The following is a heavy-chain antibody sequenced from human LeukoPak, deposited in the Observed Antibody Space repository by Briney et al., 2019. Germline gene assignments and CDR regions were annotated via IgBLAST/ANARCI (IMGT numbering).Heavy chain of an antibody. J-gene: IGHJ3*01. CDR2: ISSSGSTI. CDR1: GFTFSDYY. D-gene: IGHD6-6*01. CDR3: ARSSYSSSSSV. Sequence: GGSPRLSCAASGFTFSDYYMSWIRQAPGKGLEWVSYISSSGSTIYYTDSVKGRFTISRDNAKNSLYLQMNSLRAEDTAVYYCARSSYSSSSSVWGQGTMVTVSS. V-gene: IGHV3-11*01.